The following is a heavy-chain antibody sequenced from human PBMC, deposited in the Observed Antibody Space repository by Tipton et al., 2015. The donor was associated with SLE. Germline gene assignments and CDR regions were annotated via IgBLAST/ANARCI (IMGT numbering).Heavy chain of an antibody. V-gene: IGHV3-7*01. CDR3: AKDRGAYYYDSSGITGY. CDR2: IKQDGSEK. D-gene: IGHD3-22*01. Sequence: GSLRLSCAVYGGSFSGYYWSWIRQAPGKGLEWVANIKQDGSEKYYVDSVKGRFTISRDNAKNSLYLQMNSLRAEDTAVYYCAKDRGAYYYDSSGITGYWGQGTLVTVSS. J-gene: IGHJ4*02. CDR1: GGSFSGYY.